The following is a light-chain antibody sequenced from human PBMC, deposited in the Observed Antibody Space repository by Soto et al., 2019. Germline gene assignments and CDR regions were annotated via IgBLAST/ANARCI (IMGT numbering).Light chain of an antibody. CDR3: QQYGSSIFT. Sequence: EIVLTQSPATLSLSPGERATLSCRASQSVSSSYLAWYQQKPGQAPRLLIHGASSRATGIPDRFSGSGSGTDFTLTISRLEPEDFAVYYCQQYGSSIFTFGPGTKVDIK. V-gene: IGKV3-20*01. CDR2: GAS. CDR1: QSVSSSY. J-gene: IGKJ3*01.